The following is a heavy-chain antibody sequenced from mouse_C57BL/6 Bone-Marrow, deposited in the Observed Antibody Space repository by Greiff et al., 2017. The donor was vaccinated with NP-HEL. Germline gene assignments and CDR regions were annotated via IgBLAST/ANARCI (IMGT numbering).Heavy chain of an antibody. Sequence: QVQLKQSGPGLVQPSQSLSITCTVSGFSLTSYGVHWVRQSPGKGLEWLGVIWSGGSTDYNAAFISRLSISKDNSKSQVFFKMNSLQADDTAIYYCARNKVITTVVATRIWFDYWGQGTTLTVSS. V-gene: IGHV2-2*01. CDR2: IWSGGST. J-gene: IGHJ2*01. CDR3: ARNKVITTVVATRIWFDY. CDR1: GFSLTSYG. D-gene: IGHD1-1*01.